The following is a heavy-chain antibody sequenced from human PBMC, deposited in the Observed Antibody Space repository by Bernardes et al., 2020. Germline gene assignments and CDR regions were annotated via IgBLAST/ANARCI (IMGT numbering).Heavy chain of an antibody. CDR2: IYYSGST. Sequence: SETLSLTCTVSGGSISSYYWSWIRQPPGKGLEWIGYIYYSGSTNYNPSLKSRVTISVDTSKNQFSLKLSSVTAADTAVYYCARDRGDYIWGSYQIDAFDIWGQGTMVTVSS. CDR3: ARDRGDYIWGSYQIDAFDI. J-gene: IGHJ3*02. D-gene: IGHD3-16*02. V-gene: IGHV4-59*01. CDR1: GGSISSYY.